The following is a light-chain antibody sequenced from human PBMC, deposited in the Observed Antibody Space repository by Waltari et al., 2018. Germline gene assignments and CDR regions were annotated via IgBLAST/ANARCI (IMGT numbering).Light chain of an antibody. Sequence: DIVMTQSPDSLAVSLGERATINCKSSQSVLDDSNNNNYLTWYQQKPGQPPKLLIYWASTRESGVSDRFSGSGSGTDFTLTISSLQAEDVAVYYCQQYYTNPVTFGPGTKVDVK. CDR1: QSVLDDSNNNNY. CDR3: QQYYTNPVT. V-gene: IGKV4-1*01. J-gene: IGKJ3*01. CDR2: WAS.